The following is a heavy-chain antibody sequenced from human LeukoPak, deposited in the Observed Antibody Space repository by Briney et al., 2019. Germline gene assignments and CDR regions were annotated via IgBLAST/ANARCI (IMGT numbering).Heavy chain of an antibody. CDR3: ATSSHYYDSRGYYPYYFDS. V-gene: IGHV3-53*01. J-gene: IGHJ4*02. Sequence: GGSLRLSCAVSGFIVSSNYMSWVRQAPGKGLEWVSVIYSGGSTYYADSVKGRLTISRDNSKNTLYLQMNSLRAEDTAVYYCATSSHYYDSRGYYPYYFDSWGQGTLVTVSS. CDR2: IYSGGST. CDR1: GFIVSSNY. D-gene: IGHD3-22*01.